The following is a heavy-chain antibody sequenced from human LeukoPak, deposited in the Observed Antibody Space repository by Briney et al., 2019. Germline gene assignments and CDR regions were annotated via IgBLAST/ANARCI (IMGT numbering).Heavy chain of an antibody. CDR2: INHSGST. Sequence: SETLSLTCAVYGGSFSGYYWSWIRQPPGKGLEWIGEINHSGSTNYNPSLKSRVTISVDTSKNQLSLKLSSVTAADTAVYYCSMRADAFDIWGQGTMVTVSS. CDR1: GGSFSGYY. CDR3: SMRADAFDI. J-gene: IGHJ3*02. V-gene: IGHV4-34*01.